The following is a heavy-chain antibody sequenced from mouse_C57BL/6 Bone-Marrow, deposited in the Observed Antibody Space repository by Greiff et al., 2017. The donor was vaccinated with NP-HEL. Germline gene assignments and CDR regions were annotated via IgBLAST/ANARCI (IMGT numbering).Heavy chain of an antibody. D-gene: IGHD2-4*01. CDR2: IYPRSGNT. Sequence: QVQLHPSGAVLVPPGASVKLSCKASGYTFTSYGISWVKQRTGQGLEWIGEIYPRSGNTYYNEKFKGKATLTAYQSSSTAYMELRSLTSEDSAVYFCARYDYDAWFAYWGQGTLVTVSA. CDR1: GYTFTSYG. V-gene: IGHV1-81*01. J-gene: IGHJ3*01. CDR3: ARYDYDAWFAY.